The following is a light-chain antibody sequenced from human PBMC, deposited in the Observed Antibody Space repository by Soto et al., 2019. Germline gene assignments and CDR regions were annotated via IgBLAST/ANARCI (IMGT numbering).Light chain of an antibody. J-gene: IGKJ1*01. CDR3: QQYAASPRT. CDR1: QSVSNNY. Sequence: EIVLTQSPGTLSLSPRERATLSCRASQSVSNNYLAWYLHRPGQAPRLLIYGASTRAPGIPDRFSGSGSGTDFTLTISRLEPEDFAVYYCQQYAASPRTFGQGTQVEV. V-gene: IGKV3-20*01. CDR2: GAS.